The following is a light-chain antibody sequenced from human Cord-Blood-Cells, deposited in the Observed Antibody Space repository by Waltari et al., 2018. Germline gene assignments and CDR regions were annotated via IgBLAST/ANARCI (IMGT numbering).Light chain of an antibody. CDR1: QGISNY. Sequence: DIKMSQTPFSLSASVGDRVTITCRASQGISNYLAWYQQKPGKVPKLLIYAASTLQSGVPSRFSGSGSGTDFTLTISSLQPEDVATYYCQKYNSAPHTFGQWTKLEIK. J-gene: IGKJ2*01. CDR3: QKYNSAPHT. V-gene: IGKV1-27*01. CDR2: AAS.